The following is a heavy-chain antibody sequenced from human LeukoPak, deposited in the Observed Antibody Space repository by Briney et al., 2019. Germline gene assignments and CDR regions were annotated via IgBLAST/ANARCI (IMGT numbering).Heavy chain of an antibody. V-gene: IGHV4-59*01. D-gene: IGHD5-24*01. CDR3: ARDLGRDGYNPDAFDI. CDR2: IYYSGST. CDR1: GGSISSYY. J-gene: IGHJ3*02. Sequence: PSETLSLTXTVSGGSISSYYWSWIGQPPGKGLEWIGYIYYSGSTNYNPSLKSRVTISVDTSKNQFSLKLSSVTAADTAVYYCARDLGRDGYNPDAFDIWGQGTMVTVSS.